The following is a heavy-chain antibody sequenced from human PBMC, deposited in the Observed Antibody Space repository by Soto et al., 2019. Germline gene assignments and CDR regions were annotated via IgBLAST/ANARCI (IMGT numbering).Heavy chain of an antibody. J-gene: IGHJ4*02. D-gene: IGHD6-6*01. V-gene: IGHV4-30-4*01. CDR2: IYYSGST. Sequence: SETLSLTCTVSGGSISSGDYYWSWIRQPPGKGLEWIGYIYYSGSTYYNPSLKSRVTISVDTSKNQFSLKLSSVTAADTAVYYCAREVLSWRSSSSIDYWGQGTLVTVSS. CDR3: AREVLSWRSSSSIDY. CDR1: GGSISSGDYY.